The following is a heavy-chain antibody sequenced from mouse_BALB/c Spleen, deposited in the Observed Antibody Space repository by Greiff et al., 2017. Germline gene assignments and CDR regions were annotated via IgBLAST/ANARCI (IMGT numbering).Heavy chain of an antibody. V-gene: IGHV5-6-5*01. CDR2: ISSGGST. J-gene: IGHJ3*01. CDR1: GFTFSSYA. D-gene: IGHD2-4*01. Sequence: EVKLMESGGGLVKPGGSLKLSCAASGFTFSSYAMSWVRQTPEKRLEWVASISSGGSTYYPDSVKGRFTISRDNARNILYLQMSSLRSEDTAMYYCARGGIYYDYDWFAYWGQGTLVTVSA. CDR3: ARGGIYYDYDWFAY.